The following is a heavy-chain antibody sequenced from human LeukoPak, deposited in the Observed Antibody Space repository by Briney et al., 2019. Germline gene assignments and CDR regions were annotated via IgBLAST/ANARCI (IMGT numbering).Heavy chain of an antibody. Sequence: SVKVSCKASGGTFSSYAISWVRQAPGQGLESMGRIIPILGIANYAQKFQGRVTITADKSTSTAYMELSSLRSEDTAVYYCARTGFGDNWFDPWGQGTLVTVSS. CDR2: IIPILGIA. CDR3: ARTGFGDNWFDP. CDR1: GGTFSSYA. J-gene: IGHJ5*02. V-gene: IGHV1-69*04. D-gene: IGHD3-10*01.